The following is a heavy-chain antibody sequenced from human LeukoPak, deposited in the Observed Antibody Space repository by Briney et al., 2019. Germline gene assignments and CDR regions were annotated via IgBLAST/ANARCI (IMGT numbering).Heavy chain of an antibody. CDR1: GFTFSSYA. Sequence: GGSLRLSCAASGFTFSSYAMSWVRQAPGKGLEWVSAISGSGGSTYSADSVNGRFTISRDNSKNTLYLHMNSLRAEDTAVYYCAKETGYCSSTSCPASLDYWGQGALVTVSS. V-gene: IGHV3-23*01. D-gene: IGHD2-2*01. J-gene: IGHJ4*02. CDR2: ISGSGGST. CDR3: AKETGYCSSTSCPASLDY.